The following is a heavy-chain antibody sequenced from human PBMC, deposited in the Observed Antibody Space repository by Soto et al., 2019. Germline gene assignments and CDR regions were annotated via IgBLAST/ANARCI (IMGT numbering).Heavy chain of an antibody. Sequence: SETLSLTCAVYGGSFSGYYWSWIRQPPGKGLEWIGEINHSGSTNYNPSLKSRVTVSVGTSKNQFSLKLSSVTAADTAVYYCARGRGVKEGGYCSGGSCFFGHYFDYWGQGTLVTVSS. V-gene: IGHV4-34*01. CDR3: ARGRGVKEGGYCSGGSCFFGHYFDY. D-gene: IGHD2-15*01. CDR1: GGSFSGYY. J-gene: IGHJ4*02. CDR2: INHSGST.